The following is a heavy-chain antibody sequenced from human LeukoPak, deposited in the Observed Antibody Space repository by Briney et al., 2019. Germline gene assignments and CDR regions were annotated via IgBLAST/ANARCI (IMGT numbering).Heavy chain of an antibody. V-gene: IGHV4-30-4*01. D-gene: IGHD6-13*01. CDR3: ARPGSWYRGRAFDI. CDR1: GGSISNGDYY. CDR2: IYYSGST. J-gene: IGHJ3*02. Sequence: SETLSLTCTVSGGSISNGDYYWSWIRQPPGKGLEWIGYIYYSGSTYYNPSLKSRVTISVDTSKNQFSLKLSSVTAADTAVYYCARPGSWYRGRAFDIWGQGTMVTVSS.